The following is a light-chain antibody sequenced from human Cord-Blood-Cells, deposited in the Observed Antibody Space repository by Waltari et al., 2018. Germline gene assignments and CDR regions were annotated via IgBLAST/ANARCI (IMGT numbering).Light chain of an antibody. CDR3: QQYDNLPPLIT. CDR2: DAS. J-gene: IGKJ5*01. CDR1: QDISNY. V-gene: IGKV1-33*01. Sequence: DIQMTQSPSSLSASVGDRVTITCQASQDISNYLNWYQQKPGKAPKLLIYDASNFETGVPSRFSGSGSGTDFTFTISSLQPEDIATYYCQQYDNLPPLITFGQGTRLEIK.